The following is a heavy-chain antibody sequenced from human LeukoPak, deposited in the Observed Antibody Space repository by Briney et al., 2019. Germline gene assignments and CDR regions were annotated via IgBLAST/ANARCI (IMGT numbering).Heavy chain of an antibody. Sequence: GGSLRLSCAASGFTFSSYAMSWVRQAPGKGLEWVSAISGSGGSTYYADSVKGRFTISRDNSKNTLYLQMNSLRAEDTAVYYCAKRKAVVVPAAWPDYYYYMDVWGKGTTVTVSS. J-gene: IGHJ6*03. CDR3: AKRKAVVVPAAWPDYYYYMDV. D-gene: IGHD2-2*01. V-gene: IGHV3-23*01. CDR1: GFTFSSYA. CDR2: ISGSGGST.